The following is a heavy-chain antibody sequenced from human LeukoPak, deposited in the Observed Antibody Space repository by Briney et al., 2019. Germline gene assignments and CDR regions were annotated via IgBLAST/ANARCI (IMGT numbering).Heavy chain of an antibody. CDR2: INDRGIAT. CDR1: GFTFSNYA. J-gene: IGHJ6*03. V-gene: IGHV3-23*01. Sequence: GGSLRLSCAASGFTFSNYAMSWVRQAPGKGLEWVSAINDRGIATYYADSVKGRFTISRDNSKNTLSLQVSSLRAEDTAIYYCAKGLKTAVGPYKGYHYYMDVWGKGTTVTVSS. CDR3: AKGLKTAVGPYKGYHYYMDV. D-gene: IGHD5-18*01.